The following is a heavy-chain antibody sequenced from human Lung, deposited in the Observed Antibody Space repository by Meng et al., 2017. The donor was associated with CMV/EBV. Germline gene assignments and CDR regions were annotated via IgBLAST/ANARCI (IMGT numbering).Heavy chain of an antibody. Sequence: GGSLRLSCTASGFTFSSYAMTWVRRAPGKGLEWVSSIGGVGGGTYYAHSVKGRFTISRDNSKSTLYLQMSSLRDDDTALYNYANGIFIYPAAILPFDYWGLGTLVTVSS. D-gene: IGHD2-2*01. CDR1: GFTFSSYA. J-gene: IGHJ4*01. V-gene: IGHV3-23*01. CDR3: ANGIFIYPAAILPFDY. CDR2: IGGVGGGT.